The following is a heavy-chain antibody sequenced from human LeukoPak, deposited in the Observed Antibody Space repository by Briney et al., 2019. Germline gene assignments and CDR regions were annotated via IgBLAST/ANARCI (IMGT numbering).Heavy chain of an antibody. CDR1: GFTFSSYA. Sequence: GGSLRLSCAASGFTFSSYAMHWVRQAPGKGLEWVAVTSYDGSNKYYADSVKGRFTISRDNSKNTLYLQMNSLRAEDTAVYYCARAGGSSSSGGMDVWGQGTTVTVSS. J-gene: IGHJ6*02. D-gene: IGHD6-6*01. CDR2: TSYDGSNK. V-gene: IGHV3-30-3*01. CDR3: ARAGGSSSSGGMDV.